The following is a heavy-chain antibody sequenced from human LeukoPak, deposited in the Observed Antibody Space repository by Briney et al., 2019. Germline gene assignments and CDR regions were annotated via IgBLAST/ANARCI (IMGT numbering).Heavy chain of an antibody. V-gene: IGHV3-30-3*01. Sequence: PGGSLRLSCAASGFTFSNSWMHWLRHAPGKGLEWVAVISSDESDKYYADSVKGRFTISRDNSKNTLYLQMNSLRAEDTAVYYCARDISGWYSGGYFRMDVWGQGTTVTVSS. D-gene: IGHD6-19*01. CDR1: GFTFSNSW. CDR2: ISSDESDK. CDR3: ARDISGWYSGGYFRMDV. J-gene: IGHJ6*02.